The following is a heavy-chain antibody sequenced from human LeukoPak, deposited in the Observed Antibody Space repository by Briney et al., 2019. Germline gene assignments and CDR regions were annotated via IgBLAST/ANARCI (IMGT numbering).Heavy chain of an antibody. Sequence: GGSLRLSCAASGFTFSDYYMSWIRQAPGKGLEWVSYISSSGSTIYYADSVKGRFTISRDNSKNTLYLQMNSLRAEDTAVYYCAKAGSMATPTPYYFDYWGQGTLVTVSS. CDR3: AKAGSMATPTPYYFDY. V-gene: IGHV3-11*01. CDR1: GFTFSDYY. D-gene: IGHD5-24*01. CDR2: ISSSGSTI. J-gene: IGHJ4*02.